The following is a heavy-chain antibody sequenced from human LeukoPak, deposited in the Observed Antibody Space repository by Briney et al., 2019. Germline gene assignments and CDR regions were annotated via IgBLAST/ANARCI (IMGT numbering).Heavy chain of an antibody. V-gene: IGHV1-8*03. D-gene: IGHD7-27*01. CDR2: MNPNSGNT. CDR1: GYTFTSYD. Sequence: ASVKVSCKASGYTFTSYDINWVRQATGQGLEWMGWMNPNSGNTGYAQKFQGRVTITRNTSISTAYMELSSLRSEDTAVYYCARGLDTIPWGVFDPWGQGTLVTVSS. CDR3: ARGLDTIPWGVFDP. J-gene: IGHJ5*02.